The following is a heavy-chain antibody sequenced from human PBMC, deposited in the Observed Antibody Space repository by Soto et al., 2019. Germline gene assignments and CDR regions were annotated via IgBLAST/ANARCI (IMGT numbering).Heavy chain of an antibody. J-gene: IGHJ5*02. CDR2: IIPIFGTA. Sequence: QVQLVQSGAEVKKPGSSVKVSCKASGGTFSSYAIIWVRPAPGQGLEWMGGIIPIFGTANYEQKLQGRVTITADESTSTDYMELSSLRAEDTAMYYCAKQVNCSDGSCHPYWFDPSVQGTLVTVSS. CDR3: AKQVNCSDGSCHPYWFDP. D-gene: IGHD2-15*01. CDR1: GGTFSSYA. V-gene: IGHV1-69*01.